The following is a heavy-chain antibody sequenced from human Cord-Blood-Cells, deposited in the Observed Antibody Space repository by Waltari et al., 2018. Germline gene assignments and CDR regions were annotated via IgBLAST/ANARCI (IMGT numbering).Heavy chain of an antibody. J-gene: IGHJ4*02. V-gene: IGHV1-3*01. CDR2: INACNGNT. D-gene: IGHD3-10*01. Sequence: QVQLVQSGAEVKKPGASVKVSCKASGYTFTSYAMHWVRQAPGQRLEWMGWINACNGNTKYSQKFQGRVTITRDTSASTAYMELSSLRSEDTAVYYCARGPVRGGSFDYWGQGTLVTVSS. CDR3: ARGPVRGGSFDY. CDR1: GYTFTSYA.